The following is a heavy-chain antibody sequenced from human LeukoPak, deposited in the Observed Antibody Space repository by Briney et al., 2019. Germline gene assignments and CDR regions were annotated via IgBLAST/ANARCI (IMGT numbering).Heavy chain of an antibody. D-gene: IGHD6-19*01. V-gene: IGHV4-34*01. CDR3: ARGQQWLATGWFDP. CDR2: INHSGST. J-gene: IGHJ5*02. CDR1: GGSFSGYY. Sequence: SETLSLTCAVYGGSFSGYYWSWIRQPPGKGLEWIGEINHSGSTNYNPSLKSRVTISVDTSKNQFSLKLSSVTAADTAVYYCARGQQWLATGWFDPWGRGTLVTVSS.